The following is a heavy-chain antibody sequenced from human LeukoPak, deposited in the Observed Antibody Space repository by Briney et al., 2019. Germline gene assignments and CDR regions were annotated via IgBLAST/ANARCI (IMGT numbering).Heavy chain of an antibody. CDR2: INPSVGST. V-gene: IGHV1-46*01. CDR3: AREGTYYDFWSGYRDYYYYGMDV. J-gene: IGHJ6*02. Sequence: ASVKVSCKASGYTFTSYYMHWVRQAPGQGLEWMGIINPSVGSTSYAQKFQGRVTMTRDTSTSTVYMELSSLRSEDTAVYYCAREGTYYDFWSGYRDYYYYGMDVWGQGTTVTVSS. D-gene: IGHD3-3*01. CDR1: GYTFTSYY.